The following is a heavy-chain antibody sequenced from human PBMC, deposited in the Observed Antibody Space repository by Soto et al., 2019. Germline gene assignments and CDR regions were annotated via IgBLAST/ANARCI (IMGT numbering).Heavy chain of an antibody. J-gene: IGHJ4*02. CDR2: INPNTGGT. D-gene: IGHD3-3*01. CDR3: ARGAYDFWTTYYTDFDF. V-gene: IGHV1-2*02. Sequence: ASVKVSCKASGYTFTGYYLHWVRQAPRHGLEWMGWINPNTGGTNYAQKFQDRVTRTRARSISSAYMELSSLRSDDTAVFYCARGAYDFWTTYYTDFDFWGQGTVVTVSS. CDR1: GYTFTGYY.